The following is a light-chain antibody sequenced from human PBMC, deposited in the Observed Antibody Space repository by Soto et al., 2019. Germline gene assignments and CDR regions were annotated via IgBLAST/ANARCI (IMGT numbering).Light chain of an antibody. Sequence: MTQSPLSLPVTPGEPASITCRASQSISIYLNWYLQKPGKAPKLLIYSASTLQNGVPSRFSGSGSGTDFTLTISSLQPEDFGTYFCQQTYTTPPRTFGQGTKVDIK. CDR3: QQTYTTPPRT. V-gene: IGKV1-39*01. J-gene: IGKJ1*01. CDR2: SAS. CDR1: QSISIY.